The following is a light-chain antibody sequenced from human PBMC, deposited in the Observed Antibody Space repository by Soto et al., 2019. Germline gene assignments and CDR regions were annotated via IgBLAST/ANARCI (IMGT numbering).Light chain of an antibody. CDR2: DAS. Sequence: EIVLTQSPGILYLSPGDRATLSCRASQTISSGFLAWYQQKVGQAPRLLIYDASTLQTGVPSRFRGSGFGTEFTLTITGLHPDDFDTDSSHQHDHYPHDTFGQGTKVDI. CDR3: HQHDHYPHDT. J-gene: IGKJ2*01. V-gene: IGKV3-20*01. CDR1: QTISSGF.